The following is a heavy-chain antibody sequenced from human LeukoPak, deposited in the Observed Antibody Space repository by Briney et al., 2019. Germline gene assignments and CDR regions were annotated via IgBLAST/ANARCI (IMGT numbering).Heavy chain of an antibody. J-gene: IGHJ4*02. D-gene: IGHD3-3*01. V-gene: IGHV1-2*02. Sequence: ASVKVSCKASGYTFTGYYMHWVRQARGQGLEWMGWINSNSGGTNYAQKFQGRVTMTRDTSISTAYMELSRLRSDDTAVYYCARATPAYYDFWSAAYWGQRTLVTVSS. CDR3: ARATPAYYDFWSAAY. CDR2: INSNSGGT. CDR1: GYTFTGYY.